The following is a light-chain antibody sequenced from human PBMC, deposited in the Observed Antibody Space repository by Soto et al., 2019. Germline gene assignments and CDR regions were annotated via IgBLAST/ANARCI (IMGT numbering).Light chain of an antibody. CDR2: KAS. CDR3: QDYSTSSRT. CDR1: QSISSW. J-gene: IGKJ1*01. Sequence: DIQMTQSPSTLSASVGDRVTNTCRASQSISSWLAWYQQKPGKPPKLLIYKASSLQSGVPSRFSGSGSGTEFTLTISSPQTDDFATYYCQDYSTSSRTFGQGTKVDIK. V-gene: IGKV1-5*03.